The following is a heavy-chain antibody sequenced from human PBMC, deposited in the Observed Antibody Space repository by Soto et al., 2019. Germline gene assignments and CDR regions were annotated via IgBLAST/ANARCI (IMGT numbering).Heavy chain of an antibody. CDR3: ARGPLLWFGELLSAGFDY. Sequence: SETLSLTCTVSGGSMSSSHYWIWIRQSPGKGLEWIGYIYYTGNTNYNPSLQSRVTISLDTSKNQFSLKLSSVTAADTAVYYCARGPLLWFGELLSAGFDYRGQGTLVTVSS. CDR1: GGSMSSSHY. J-gene: IGHJ4*02. D-gene: IGHD3-10*01. CDR2: IYYTGNT. V-gene: IGHV4-59*11.